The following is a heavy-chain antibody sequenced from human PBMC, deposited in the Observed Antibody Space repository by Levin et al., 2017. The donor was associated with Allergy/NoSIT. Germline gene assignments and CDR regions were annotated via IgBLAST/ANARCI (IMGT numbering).Heavy chain of an antibody. Sequence: GGSLRLSCAASGFTFSSYGMHWVRQAPGKGLEWVAVISYDGSNKYYADSVKGRFTISRDNSKNTLYLQMNSLRAEDTAVYYCAKDRGFRYYGSGSYFFDYWGQGTLVTVSS. CDR2: ISYDGSNK. CDR3: AKDRGFRYYGSGSYFFDY. D-gene: IGHD3-10*01. CDR1: GFTFSSYG. J-gene: IGHJ4*02. V-gene: IGHV3-30*18.